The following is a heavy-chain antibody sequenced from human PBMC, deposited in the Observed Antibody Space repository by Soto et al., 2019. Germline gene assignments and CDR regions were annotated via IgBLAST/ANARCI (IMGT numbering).Heavy chain of an antibody. D-gene: IGHD3-22*01. V-gene: IGHV3-30*18. CDR2: ISYDGSNK. J-gene: IGHJ5*02. Sequence: QVQLVESGGGVVQPGRSLRLSCAASGFTFSSYGMHWVRQAPGKGLEWVAVISYDGSNKYYADSVKGRFTISRDNSKNTLYLQMNSLRAEDTAVYYCAKETHYDSSGIPNWFDPWGQGTLVTVSS. CDR1: GFTFSSYG. CDR3: AKETHYDSSGIPNWFDP.